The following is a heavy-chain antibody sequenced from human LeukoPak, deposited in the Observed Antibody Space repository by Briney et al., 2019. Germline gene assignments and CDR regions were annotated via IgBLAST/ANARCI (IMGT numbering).Heavy chain of an antibody. CDR1: GFTFSSYG. J-gene: IGHJ4*02. V-gene: IGHV3-30*02. CDR3: ARETGLYYYGSGSYHLDY. Sequence: GGSLRLSCAASGFTFSSYGMHWVRQAPGKGLEWVAFIRYDGSNKYYADSVKGRFTISRDNSKNTLYLQTNSLRAEDTAVYYCARETGLYYYGSGSYHLDYWGQGTLVTVSS. CDR2: IRYDGSNK. D-gene: IGHD3-10*01.